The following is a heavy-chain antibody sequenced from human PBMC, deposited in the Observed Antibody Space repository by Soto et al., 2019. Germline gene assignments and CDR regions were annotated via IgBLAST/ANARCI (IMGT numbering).Heavy chain of an antibody. D-gene: IGHD5-12*01. Sequence: ASVKVSCKASGYTFTSYDINWVRQATGQGLEWMGWMNANNGNTDYAQKLQGRVTMTTDTSTSTAYMELRSLRSDDTAVYYCARDLHEIVATIQFDYWGQGTLVTV. CDR1: GYTFTSYD. V-gene: IGHV1-18*01. J-gene: IGHJ4*02. CDR3: ARDLHEIVATIQFDY. CDR2: MNANNGNT.